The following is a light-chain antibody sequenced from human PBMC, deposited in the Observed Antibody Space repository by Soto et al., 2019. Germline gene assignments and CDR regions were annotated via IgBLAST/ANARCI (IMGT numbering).Light chain of an antibody. CDR3: QQYGRSLA. Sequence: ESVLTQSPGTLSLSPGERATLSCRATQSITTNYLAWYQQKPGQAPRLLIFGASSRATGIPDRFSGSGSETDFTLTISRLEPEDFAVYYRQQYGRSLAFGGGTKVEIK. CDR2: GAS. V-gene: IGKV3-20*01. J-gene: IGKJ4*01. CDR1: QSITTNY.